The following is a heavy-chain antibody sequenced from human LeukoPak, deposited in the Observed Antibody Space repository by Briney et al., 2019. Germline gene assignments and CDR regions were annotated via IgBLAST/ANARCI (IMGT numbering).Heavy chain of an antibody. D-gene: IGHD2-8*01. J-gene: IGHJ4*02. CDR2: IIPIFGTA. V-gene: IGHV1-69*13. CDR3: ARDHGYVDY. CDR1: GYTFTSYG. Sequence: SVKVSCKASGYTFTSYGISWVRQAPGQGVEWMGGIIPIFGTANYAQKFQGRVTITVDESTSTAYMELSSLRSEDTAVYYCARDHGYVDYWGQGTLVTVSS.